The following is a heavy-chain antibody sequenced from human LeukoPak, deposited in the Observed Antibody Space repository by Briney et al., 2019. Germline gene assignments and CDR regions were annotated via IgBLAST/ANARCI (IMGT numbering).Heavy chain of an antibody. CDR1: GFTFEDYG. CDR2: INWNGDNP. J-gene: IGHJ6*02. CDR3: ASPEMARDGTYAMDV. Sequence: GGSLRLSCEASGFTFEDYGMTWVRQRPGKGLEYVCEINWNGDNPVYENSLRGRFTISRDNSKNTLYLQMNSLRAEDTAVYYCASPEMARDGTYAMDVWGQGTTVTVSS. V-gene: IGHV3-20*04. D-gene: IGHD5-24*01.